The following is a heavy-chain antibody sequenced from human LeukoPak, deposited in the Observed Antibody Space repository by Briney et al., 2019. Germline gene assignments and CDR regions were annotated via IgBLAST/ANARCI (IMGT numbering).Heavy chain of an antibody. D-gene: IGHD5-12*01. CDR3: ARTDIVATSWFDP. Sequence: ASVKVSCKASGYTFTGYYMHWVRQAPGQGLEWMGWINPNSGGTNYAQKFQGRVTMTRDTSTSTAYMELSRLRSDDTAVYYCARTDIVATSWFDPWGQGTLVTVSS. J-gene: IGHJ5*02. CDR2: INPNSGGT. V-gene: IGHV1-2*02. CDR1: GYTFTGYY.